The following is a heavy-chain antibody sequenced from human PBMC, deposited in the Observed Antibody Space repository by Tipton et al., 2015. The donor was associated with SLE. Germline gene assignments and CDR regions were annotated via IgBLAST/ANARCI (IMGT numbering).Heavy chain of an antibody. CDR3: AKDLEYSSSWYEPDY. Sequence: SLRLSCAASGFTFSSYAMGWVRQAPGKGLEWVSAISGSGGSTYYADSVKGRFTISRDNSKNTLYLQMNSLRAEDTAVYYCAKDLEYSSSWYEPDYWGQGTLVTVSS. D-gene: IGHD6-13*01. CDR1: GFTFSSYA. J-gene: IGHJ4*02. CDR2: ISGSGGST. V-gene: IGHV3-23*01.